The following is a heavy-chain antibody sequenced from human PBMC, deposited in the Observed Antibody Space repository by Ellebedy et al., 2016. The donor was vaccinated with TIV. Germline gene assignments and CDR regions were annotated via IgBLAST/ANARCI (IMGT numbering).Heavy chain of an antibody. CDR3: TRGGTSYSDY. Sequence: SETLSLTCTVSGGSISSTSDYWVWFRQPPGKGLEWIGSAYYSGSTYYNPSLKSRITISVDTSKNQFSLKLSSVTAADTAMYYCTRGGTSYSDYWGQGTLVTVSS. D-gene: IGHD1-1*01. J-gene: IGHJ4*02. CDR1: GGSISSTSDY. CDR2: AYYSGST. V-gene: IGHV4-39*07.